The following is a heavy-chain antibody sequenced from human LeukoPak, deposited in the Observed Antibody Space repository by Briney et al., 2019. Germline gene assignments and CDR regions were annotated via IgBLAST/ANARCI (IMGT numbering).Heavy chain of an antibody. CDR2: ISAYNGNT. J-gene: IGHJ4*02. Sequence: ASVKVSCKASGYTFTDYYMHWVRQAPGQGLEWMGWISAYNGNTNYAQKLQGRVTMTTDTSTSTAYMELRSLRSDDTAVYYCARDLPCPDYWGQGTLVTVSS. CDR1: GYTFTDYY. D-gene: IGHD5/OR15-5a*01. CDR3: ARDLPCPDY. V-gene: IGHV1-18*04.